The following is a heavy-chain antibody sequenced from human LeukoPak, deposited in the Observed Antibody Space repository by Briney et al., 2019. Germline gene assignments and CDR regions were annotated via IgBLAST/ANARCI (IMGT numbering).Heavy chain of an antibody. J-gene: IGHJ4*02. V-gene: IGHV1-69*06. CDR3: ARVSGFGVITRLPDY. CDR2: VNPIFDSA. CDR1: AGTFSTYA. D-gene: IGHD3-3*01. Sequence: SVKVSCKASAGTFSTYAISWVRQAPGQGLEWMGGVNPIFDSANYAQKFQGRVTITADKSTSTSYMELSSLRSEDTAVYYCARVSGFGVITRLPDYWGQGTLVTVSS.